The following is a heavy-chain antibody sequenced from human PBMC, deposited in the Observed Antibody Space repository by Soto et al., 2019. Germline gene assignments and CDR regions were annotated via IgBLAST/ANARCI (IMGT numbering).Heavy chain of an antibody. J-gene: IGHJ6*02. CDR2: MHYSGST. CDR3: AREDFYYGVDV. CDR1: GASISSYY. V-gene: IGHV4-59*01. Sequence: SETLSLTCTVSGASISSYYWTWIRQPPGKGLEWIGYMHYSGSTNYNPSLESRVTISVDTSKNLFSLRLTSVTAADTAVYYCAREDFYYGVDVWGQGTTVTVSS. D-gene: IGHD3-3*01.